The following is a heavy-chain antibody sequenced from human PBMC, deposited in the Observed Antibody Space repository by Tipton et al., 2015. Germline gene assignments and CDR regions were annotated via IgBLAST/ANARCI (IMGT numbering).Heavy chain of an antibody. J-gene: IGHJ6*02. Sequence: SLRLSCAASGFTFSNYDMHWVRQATGKGLEWVSAIGTAGDTYYPGSVKGRFTISRENAKNSLYLQMNSLRAEDTAVYYCATHVRGAKRIGVVSGTVNRYYAMDIWGQGTTVTVSS. V-gene: IGHV3-13*01. CDR2: IGTAGDT. CDR1: GFTFSNYD. D-gene: IGHD3-3*01. CDR3: ATHVRGAKRIGVVSGTVNRYYAMDI.